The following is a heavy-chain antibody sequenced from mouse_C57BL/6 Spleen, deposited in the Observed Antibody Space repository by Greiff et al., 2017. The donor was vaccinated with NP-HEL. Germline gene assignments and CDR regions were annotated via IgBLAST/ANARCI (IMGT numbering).Heavy chain of an antibody. CDR2: IYPGDGDT. CDR3: ARHGSSYDYFDD. Sequence: QVQLQQSGPELVKPGASVKISCKASGYAFSSSWMNWVKQRPGKGLEWIGRIYPGDGDTNYNGKFKGKATLTADKSSSTAYMQLSSLTSEDSAVYFCARHGSSYDYFDDWGQGTTLTVSS. D-gene: IGHD1-1*01. CDR1: GYAFSSSW. J-gene: IGHJ2*01. V-gene: IGHV1-82*01.